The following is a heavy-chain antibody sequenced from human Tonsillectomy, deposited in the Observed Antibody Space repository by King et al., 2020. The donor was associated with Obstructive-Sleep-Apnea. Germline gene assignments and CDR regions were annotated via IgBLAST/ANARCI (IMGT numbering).Heavy chain of an antibody. CDR2: IYYSVRT. D-gene: IGHD5-18*01. CDR3: ARDRTWIQLWSD. V-gene: IGHV4-30-4*01. Sequence: VQLQESGPGLLKPSQTLSLTCTVSGGSISSVDYYWSWILQPPGKGRGWIGYIYYSVRTYYNPSLKSRVTISVDTSKNQFSLKLSSVTAADTAVYYCARDRTWIQLWSDWGQGTLVTVSS. J-gene: IGHJ4*02. CDR1: GGSISSVDYY.